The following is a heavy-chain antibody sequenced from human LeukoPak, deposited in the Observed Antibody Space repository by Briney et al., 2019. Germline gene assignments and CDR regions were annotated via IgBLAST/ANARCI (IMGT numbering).Heavy chain of an antibody. D-gene: IGHD1-26*01. CDR1: GFTFSSYA. J-gene: IGHJ4*02. CDR2: ISYDGSNK. Sequence: PGXSLRLSCAASGFTFSSYAMHWVRQAPGKGLEGVAVISYDGSNKYYADSVKGRFTISRDNSKNTLYLQMNSLRAEDTAVYYCARVESGSPRVPDYWGQGTLVTVSS. CDR3: ARVESGSPRVPDY. V-gene: IGHV3-30*04.